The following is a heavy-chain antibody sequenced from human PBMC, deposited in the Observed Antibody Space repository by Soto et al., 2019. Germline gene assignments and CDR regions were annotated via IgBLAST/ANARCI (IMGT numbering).Heavy chain of an antibody. CDR2: IFSNDEE. J-gene: IGHJ4*02. Sequence: QVTLKESGPVLVKPTETLTLTCTVSGFSLSNARMGVSWIRQPPGKALEWLAHIFSNDEESYSTSLKSRLTISNDTSKSQVVLTMTNMDPVDTATYYCARLHHTYYYQSDGQQLTTYYFDYWGQGTLVTVSS. CDR1: GFSLSNARMG. D-gene: IGHD3-10*01. V-gene: IGHV2-26*01. CDR3: ARLHHTYYYQSDGQQLTTYYFDY.